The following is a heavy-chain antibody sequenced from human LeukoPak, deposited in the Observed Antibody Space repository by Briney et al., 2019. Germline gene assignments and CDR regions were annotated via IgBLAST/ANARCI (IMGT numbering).Heavy chain of an antibody. D-gene: IGHD2/OR15-2a*01. CDR1: GFTFSSYA. Sequence: GGSLRLSCAASGFTFSSYAMHWVRQAPGKGLEWVAVISYDGSNKYYADSVKGRFTISRDNSKNTLYLQMNSLRAGDTAVYYCARDFSDRDAFDIWGQGTMVTVSS. J-gene: IGHJ3*02. CDR3: ARDFSDRDAFDI. CDR2: ISYDGSNK. V-gene: IGHV3-30-3*01.